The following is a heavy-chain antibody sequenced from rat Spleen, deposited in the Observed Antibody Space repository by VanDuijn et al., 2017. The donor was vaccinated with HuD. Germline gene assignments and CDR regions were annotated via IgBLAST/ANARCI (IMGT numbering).Heavy chain of an antibody. V-gene: IGHV2-43*01. CDR3: TSYYGYGRNY. CDR1: GFSLTRYH. CDR2: IWTGGST. Sequence: QVQLKESGPGLVQPSQTLSLTCTVSGFSLTRYHVTWVRQPPGKGLEWMGVIWTGGSTSYNSLLKSRLSISRDISKSQVFLKMNSLQTEDTAIYFCTSYYGYGRNYWGQGVMVTVSS. D-gene: IGHD1-7*01. J-gene: IGHJ2*01.